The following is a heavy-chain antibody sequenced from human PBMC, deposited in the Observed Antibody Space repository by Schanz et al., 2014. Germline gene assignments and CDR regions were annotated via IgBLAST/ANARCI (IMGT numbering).Heavy chain of an antibody. D-gene: IGHD3-22*01. V-gene: IGHV1-69*02. CDR2: IIPVLNIA. CDR3: ARSNYYDNSDYYNSFDY. J-gene: IGHJ4*02. CDR1: GGTFSSYT. Sequence: QLQLVQSGAEVKKPGSSVKVSCKLSGGTFSSYTISWMRQAPGQGLEWMGKIIPVLNIATYAQRFQGRVSITADTSTNTAYMELSSLTSEDTAVYYCARSNYYDNSDYYNSFDYWGQGTLVIVSS.